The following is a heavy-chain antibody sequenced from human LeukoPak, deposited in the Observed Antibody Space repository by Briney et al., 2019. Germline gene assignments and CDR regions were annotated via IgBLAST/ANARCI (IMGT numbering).Heavy chain of an antibody. J-gene: IGHJ4*02. V-gene: IGHV1-69*06. CDR1: GGTFSSYA. Sequence: SVKVSCKASGGTFSSYAISWVRQAPGQGLEWMGGIIPIFGTANYAQKFQGRVTITADKSTSTAYMELSSLRSEDTAVYYCARSNYNGSGTKFDYWGQGTLVTVSS. CDR3: ARSNYNGSGTKFDY. CDR2: IIPIFGTA. D-gene: IGHD3-10*01.